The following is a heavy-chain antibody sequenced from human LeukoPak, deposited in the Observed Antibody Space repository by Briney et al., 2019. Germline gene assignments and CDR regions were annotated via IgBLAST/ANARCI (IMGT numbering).Heavy chain of an antibody. Sequence: PSETLCLTCTVSGGSISSSSYYWGWIRQPPGKGLEWIGSIYYSGSTYFNPSLRSRLTISVDTSKNQFSLRLNSVTAADTAVYHCARHDYGDYEANWFDPWGQGSLVTVSS. CDR3: ARHDYGDYEANWFDP. V-gene: IGHV4-39*01. CDR1: GGSISSSSYY. J-gene: IGHJ5*02. D-gene: IGHD4-17*01. CDR2: IYYSGST.